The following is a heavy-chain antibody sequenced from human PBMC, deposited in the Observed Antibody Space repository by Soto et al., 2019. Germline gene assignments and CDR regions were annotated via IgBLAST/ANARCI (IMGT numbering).Heavy chain of an antibody. D-gene: IGHD4-4*01. Sequence: GGSLRLSFVVSGFTFSTYEMNWVRQAPGKGLEWVSYITARGSITYYAASVKGRFTTSRDNAKDSVYLEIDSLRPDDTAMYYCERGRCSSSNCQLDYWGQGALVTVSS. CDR3: ERGRCSSSNCQLDY. CDR2: ITARGSIT. J-gene: IGHJ4*02. CDR1: GFTFSTYE. V-gene: IGHV3-48*03.